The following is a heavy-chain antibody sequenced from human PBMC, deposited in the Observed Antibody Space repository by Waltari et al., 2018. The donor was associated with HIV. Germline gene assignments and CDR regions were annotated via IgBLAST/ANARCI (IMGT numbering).Heavy chain of an antibody. CDR3: TRSSTLDY. CDR1: GFSFGDFP. V-gene: IGHV3-49*03. D-gene: IGHD6-19*01. J-gene: IGHJ4*02. CDR2: IRSRIYGGAT. Sequence: EVQLVEFGGGLVQPGRSLRLSCTGFGFSFGDFPISWFRRAPGKGLEWVGLIRSRIYGGATEYAASAKGRFTISREDLKSVAYLQMNSLKTEDTAVYYCTRSSTLDYWGQGTLVTVSS.